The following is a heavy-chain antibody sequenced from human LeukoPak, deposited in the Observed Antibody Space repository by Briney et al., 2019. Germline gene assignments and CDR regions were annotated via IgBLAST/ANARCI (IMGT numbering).Heavy chain of an antibody. Sequence: PGGSLRLSCAASGFTFSSYSMSWVRQAPGKGLEWVSSISSSRSYIYYADSVKGRFTISRDNAKNSLYLQMNSLRAEDTAVYYCARDQWEGGNFDYWGQGTLVTVSS. CDR2: ISSSRSYI. CDR1: GFTFSSYS. V-gene: IGHV3-21*01. J-gene: IGHJ4*02. D-gene: IGHD1-26*01. CDR3: ARDQWEGGNFDY.